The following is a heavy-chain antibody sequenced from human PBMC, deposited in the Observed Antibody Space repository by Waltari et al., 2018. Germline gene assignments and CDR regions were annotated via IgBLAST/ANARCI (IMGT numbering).Heavy chain of an antibody. D-gene: IGHD3-22*01. CDR1: GGSISRGSYY. Sequence: QVQLQESGPGLVKPSQTLSLTCPVSGGSISRGSYYWSWIRQPAGKGLEWIRRIYTSGSTNYQPALKRRGTISVDTSKNQFSLKLSSVTAADTAVYYCARDRPVYDSSGDYYVDACDIWGQGTMVTVSS. J-gene: IGHJ3*02. CDR2: IYTSGST. V-gene: IGHV4-61*02. CDR3: ARDRPVYDSSGDYYVDACDI.